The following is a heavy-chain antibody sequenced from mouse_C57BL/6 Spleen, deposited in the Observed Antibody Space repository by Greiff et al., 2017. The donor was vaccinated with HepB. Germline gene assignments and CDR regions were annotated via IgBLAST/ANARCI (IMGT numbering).Heavy chain of an antibody. CDR3: ARGKRYYAMDY. J-gene: IGHJ4*01. V-gene: IGHV5-17*01. CDR1: GFTFSDYG. CDR2: ISSGSSTI. Sequence: EVNVVESGGGLVKPGGSLKLSCAASGFTFSDYGMHWVRQAPEKGLEWVAYISSGSSTIYYADTVKGRFTISRDNAKNTLFLQMTSLRSEDTAMYYCARGKRYYAMDYWGQGTSVTVSS.